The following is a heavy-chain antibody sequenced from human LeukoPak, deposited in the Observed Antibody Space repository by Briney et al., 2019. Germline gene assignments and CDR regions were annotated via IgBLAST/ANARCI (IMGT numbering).Heavy chain of an antibody. CDR2: ISSSSSTI. J-gene: IGHJ4*02. D-gene: IGHD3-16*01. V-gene: IGHV3-48*01. CDR1: GFIFSDYS. CDR3: ARDRDSIYPGGPFDY. Sequence: GGSLRLSCAASGFIFSDYSMNWVRQAAGKGLEWVSYISSSSSTIYYAVSVKGRFTISRDNAKNSLYLQMDSLRAEDTAVYYCARDRDSIYPGGPFDYWGQRTLVTVPS.